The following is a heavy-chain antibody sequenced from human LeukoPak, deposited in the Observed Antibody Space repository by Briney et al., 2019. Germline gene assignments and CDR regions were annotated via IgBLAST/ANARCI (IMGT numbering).Heavy chain of an antibody. CDR1: GYTFTSYG. V-gene: IGHV1-18*01. D-gene: IGHD6-19*01. Sequence: GASVKVSCKASGYTFTSYGISWVRQAPGQGLEWMGWISAYNGNTNYAQKLQGRVTMTTDTSTSTAYMELRSLRSDDTAVYYCARVSDSSGWFRDYYGMDVWGQGTTVTVSS. J-gene: IGHJ6*02. CDR2: ISAYNGNT. CDR3: ARVSDSSGWFRDYYGMDV.